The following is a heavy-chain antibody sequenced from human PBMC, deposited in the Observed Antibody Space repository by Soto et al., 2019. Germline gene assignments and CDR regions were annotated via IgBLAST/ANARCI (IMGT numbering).Heavy chain of an antibody. V-gene: IGHV3-7*01. Sequence: GGSLRLSCAASGFTFSSYWMSWVRQAPGKGLEWVANIKQDGSEKCYVDSVKGRFTISRDNAKNSLYLQMNSLRAEDTAVYYCASLPYSGYDWSDYWGQGTLVTVSS. CDR2: IKQDGSEK. J-gene: IGHJ4*02. D-gene: IGHD5-12*01. CDR3: ASLPYSGYDWSDY. CDR1: GFTFSSYW.